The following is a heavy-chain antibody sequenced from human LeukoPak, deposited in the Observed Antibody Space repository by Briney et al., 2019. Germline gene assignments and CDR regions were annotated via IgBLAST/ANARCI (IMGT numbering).Heavy chain of an antibody. CDR1: GFTFDDYA. Sequence: PGGPLRLSCAASGFTFDDYAMHWVRQAPGKGLEWVSGISWNSGSIGYADSVKGRFSISRDNAKNSLYLQMNSLRAEDTALYYCAKDECSGGSCYYFDYWGQGTLVTVSS. J-gene: IGHJ4*02. CDR3: AKDECSGGSCYYFDY. CDR2: ISWNSGSI. D-gene: IGHD2-15*01. V-gene: IGHV3-9*01.